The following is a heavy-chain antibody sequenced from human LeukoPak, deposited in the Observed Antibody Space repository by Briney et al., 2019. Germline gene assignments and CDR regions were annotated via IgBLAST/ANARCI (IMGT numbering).Heavy chain of an antibody. D-gene: IGHD6-13*01. Sequence: GSLRLSRAASGFTFSSYSMNWVRQPPGKGLEWIGEIYHSGSTNYNPSLKSRVTISVDKSKNQFSLKLSSVTAADTAVYYCARQYSSSWYYFDYWGQGTLVTVSS. CDR3: ARQYSSSWYYFDY. V-gene: IGHV4-4*02. CDR1: GFTFSSYSM. CDR2: IYHSGST. J-gene: IGHJ4*02.